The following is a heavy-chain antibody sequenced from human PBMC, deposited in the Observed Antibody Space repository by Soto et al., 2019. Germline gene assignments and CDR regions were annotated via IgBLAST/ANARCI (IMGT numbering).Heavy chain of an antibody. V-gene: IGHV3-53*01. CDR3: ASRILVSDAFDI. CDR2: VYRGGST. Sequence: PWGSLGLSCVSSGFTVRSNLMSWVRQAPGKGLDWVSVVYRGGSTYYADSVKGRFTISRDNSKNTLYLQMNSLRAEDTAVYYCASRILVSDAFDIWGQGTMVTVSS. J-gene: IGHJ3*02. CDR1: GFTVRSNL. D-gene: IGHD3-3*02.